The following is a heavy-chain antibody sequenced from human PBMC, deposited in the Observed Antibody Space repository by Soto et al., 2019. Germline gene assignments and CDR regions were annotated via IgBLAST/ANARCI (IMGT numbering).Heavy chain of an antibody. J-gene: IGHJ4*02. CDR3: ARGPSYYYGSGSYIFDY. CDR2: IYHSGST. CDR1: GYSISSGYY. D-gene: IGHD3-10*01. Sequence: SETLSLTCAVSGYSISSGYYWGWIRQPPGKGLEWIGSIYHSGSTYYNPSLKSRVTISVDTSKNQFSLKLSSVTAADTAVYYCARGPSYYYGSGSYIFDYWGRGTLVT. V-gene: IGHV4-38-2*01.